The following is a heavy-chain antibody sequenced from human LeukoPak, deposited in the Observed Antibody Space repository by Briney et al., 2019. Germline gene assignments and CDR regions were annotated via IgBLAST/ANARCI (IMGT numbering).Heavy chain of an antibody. Sequence: GGSLRLSCAASGFTFSSYGMHWVRQAPGKGLEWVAVISYDGSNKYYADSVKGRFTISRDNSKNTLYLQMNSLRAEDTAVYYCAKGGYDILTGYFDYWGQGTLVTVSS. D-gene: IGHD3-9*01. J-gene: IGHJ4*02. CDR2: ISYDGSNK. CDR1: GFTFSSYG. CDR3: AKGGYDILTGYFDY. V-gene: IGHV3-30*18.